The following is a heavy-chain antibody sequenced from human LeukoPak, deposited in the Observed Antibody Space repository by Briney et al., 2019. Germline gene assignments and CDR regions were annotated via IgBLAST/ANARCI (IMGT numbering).Heavy chain of an antibody. Sequence: GGSLRLSCAASGFTFSSYSMNWVRQAPGKGLEWVSSISSSSYIYYADSVKGRFTISRDNAKNSLYLQMNSLRAEDTAVYYCARDLITMVRGVGIWFDPWGQGTLVTVSS. CDR2: ISSSSYI. CDR1: GFTFSSYS. J-gene: IGHJ5*02. V-gene: IGHV3-21*01. D-gene: IGHD3-10*01. CDR3: ARDLITMVRGVGIWFDP.